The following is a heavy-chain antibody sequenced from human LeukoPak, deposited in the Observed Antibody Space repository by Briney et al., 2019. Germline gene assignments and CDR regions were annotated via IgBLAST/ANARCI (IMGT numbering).Heavy chain of an antibody. CDR1: GGSISSSSYY. CDR3: ARDYDALTGYPFDH. J-gene: IGHJ4*02. V-gene: IGHV4-39*07. Sequence: PSETLSLTCTVSGGSISSSSYYWGWIRQPPGKGLEWIGSIYYSGSTYYNPSLKSRVTISVDTSKNKFSLKLSSVTAADTAMYYCARDYDALTGYPFDHWGQGTLVTVSS. CDR2: IYYSGST. D-gene: IGHD3-9*01.